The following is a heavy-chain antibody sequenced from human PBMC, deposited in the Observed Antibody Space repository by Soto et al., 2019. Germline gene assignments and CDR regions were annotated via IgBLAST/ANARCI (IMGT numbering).Heavy chain of an antibody. CDR3: ARAGTYYDPLTGYWYSDYAMDV. V-gene: IGHV1-3*01. CDR1: GYTFTSYA. CDR2: INVGNGNT. Sequence: GASVKVSCKASGYTFTSYAMHWVRQAPGQGLEWMGWINVGNGNTEYSQNLQGRITINRDTSASTAYMELTNLRSEDTAVYYCARAGTYYDPLTGYWYSDYAMDVWGQGTTVTVSS. J-gene: IGHJ6*02. D-gene: IGHD3-9*01.